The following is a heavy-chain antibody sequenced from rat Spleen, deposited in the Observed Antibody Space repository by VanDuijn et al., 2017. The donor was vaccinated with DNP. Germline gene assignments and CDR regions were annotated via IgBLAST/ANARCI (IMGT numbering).Heavy chain of an antibody. J-gene: IGHJ4*01. D-gene: IGHD3-4*01. Sequence: EVQLQESGPGLVKPSQSLSLTCSVTGYSITSNYWGWIRKFPGNKLEWMGYINSAGSTNYNPSLKSRISIIRDTSKNHFFLQLKSVTTEDTATYYCARSVRATSFYGMDAWGQGTSVTVSS. CDR1: GYSITSNY. CDR3: ARSVRATSFYGMDA. V-gene: IGHV3-3*01. CDR2: INSAGST.